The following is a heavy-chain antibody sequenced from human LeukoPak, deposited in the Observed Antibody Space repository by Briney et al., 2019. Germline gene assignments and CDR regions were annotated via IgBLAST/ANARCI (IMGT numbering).Heavy chain of an antibody. CDR2: ISGSGGST. CDR3: ASSGSYYFPFDY. J-gene: IGHJ4*02. Sequence: GGPLRLSCAASGFTFSSYAMSWVRQAPGKGLEGVSAISGSGGSTYYGDSVKGRFTISRDNSKNPLYLKMNSRRAEDTAIYYCASSGSYYFPFDYWGQGTLVTVSS. V-gene: IGHV3-23*01. D-gene: IGHD3-10*01. CDR1: GFTFSSYA.